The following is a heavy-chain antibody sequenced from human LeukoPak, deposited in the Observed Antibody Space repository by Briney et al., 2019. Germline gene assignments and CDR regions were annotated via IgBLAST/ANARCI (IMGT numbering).Heavy chain of an antibody. CDR1: GFTFSSYA. Sequence: GGSLRLSCSASGFTFSSYAMHWVRQAPGKGLEYVSAISSNGGSTYYADSVKGRFTISRDNSKNTLYLQMSSLRAEDTAVYYCARGYYGDYGRSDYWGQGTLVTVSS. J-gene: IGHJ4*02. V-gene: IGHV3-64D*06. CDR2: ISSNGGST. D-gene: IGHD4-17*01. CDR3: ARGYYGDYGRSDY.